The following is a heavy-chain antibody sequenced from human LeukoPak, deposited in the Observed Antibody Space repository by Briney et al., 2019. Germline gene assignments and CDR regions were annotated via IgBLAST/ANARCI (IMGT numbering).Heavy chain of an antibody. CDR3: ARGRSDYDILTGYYAY. Sequence: GGSLRLSCAASGFTFSDYYMSWIRQAPGKGLEWVSYISSSSSYTNYADSVKGRFTISRDNAKNSLYLQMNSLGAEDTAVYYCARGRSDYDILTGYYAYWGQGTLVTVSS. CDR1: GFTFSDYY. V-gene: IGHV3-11*06. CDR2: ISSSSSYT. D-gene: IGHD3-9*01. J-gene: IGHJ4*02.